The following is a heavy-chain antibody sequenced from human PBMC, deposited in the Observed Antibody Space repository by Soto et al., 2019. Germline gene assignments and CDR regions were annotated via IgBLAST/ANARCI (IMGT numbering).Heavy chain of an antibody. Sequence: VGSLRLSCAASGFTFSNAWMSWVRQAPGKGLEWVGRIKSKTDGGTTDYAAPVKGRFTISRDDSKNTLYLQMNSLKTEDTAVYYCTTDATVAARYYGMDVWGQGTTVTVSS. CDR3: TTDATVAARYYGMDV. V-gene: IGHV3-15*01. CDR1: GFTFSNAW. CDR2: IKSKTDGGTT. D-gene: IGHD2-15*01. J-gene: IGHJ6*02.